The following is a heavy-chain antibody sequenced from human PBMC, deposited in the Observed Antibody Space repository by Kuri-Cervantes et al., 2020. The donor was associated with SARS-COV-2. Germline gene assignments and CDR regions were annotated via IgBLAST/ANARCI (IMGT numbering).Heavy chain of an antibody. CDR1: GFIFSSYG. CDR2: ISYDGSNK. J-gene: IGHJ4*02. CDR3: ASELMYYFDY. D-gene: IGHD3-10*02. V-gene: IGHV3-30*03. Sequence: GESLKSSCAASGFIFSSYGMHWVRQAPGKGLEWVAVISYDGSNKYYADSVKGRFTISRDNSKNTLYLQMNSLRAEDTAVYYCASELMYYFDYWGQGTLVTVSS.